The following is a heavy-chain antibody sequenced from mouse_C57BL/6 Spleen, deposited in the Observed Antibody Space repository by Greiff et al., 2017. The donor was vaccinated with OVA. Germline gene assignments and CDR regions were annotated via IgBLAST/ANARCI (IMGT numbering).Heavy chain of an antibody. V-gene: IGHV1-22*01. D-gene: IGHD2-2*01. J-gene: IGHJ2*01. Sequence: VQLQQSGPELVKPGASVKMSCKASGYTFTDYNMHWVKQSHGKSLEWIGYINPNNGGTSYNQKFKGKATLTVNKSSSTAYMELRSLTSEDSAVYYCARSYGYDRGDYFDYWGQGTTLTVSS. CDR3: ARSYGYDRGDYFDY. CDR1: GYTFTDYN. CDR2: INPNNGGT.